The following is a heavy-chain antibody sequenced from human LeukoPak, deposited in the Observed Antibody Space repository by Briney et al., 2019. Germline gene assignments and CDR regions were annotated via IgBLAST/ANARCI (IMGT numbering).Heavy chain of an antibody. Sequence: GGSLRLSCAASGFTFSSYSMNWDRQAPGKGLEWVSSISSSSSYIYYADSVKGRFTISRDNAKNSLYLQMNSLRAEDTAVYYCARDGDYYDSSGGFDYWGQGTLVTVSS. CDR1: GFTFSSYS. V-gene: IGHV3-21*01. D-gene: IGHD3-22*01. CDR2: ISSSSSYI. CDR3: ARDGDYYDSSGGFDY. J-gene: IGHJ4*02.